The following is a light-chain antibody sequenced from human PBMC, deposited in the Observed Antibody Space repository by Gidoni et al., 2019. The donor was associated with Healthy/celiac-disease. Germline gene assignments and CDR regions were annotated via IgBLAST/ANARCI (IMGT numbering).Light chain of an antibody. Sequence: EIVLPHSPATLSVSPGVRATLSCRASQSVSSNLAWYQQKPGQAPRLLIYGASTRATGIPARFSGSGSGTEFTLTISSLQSEDFAVYYCQQYNNWWTFGQGTKVEIK. V-gene: IGKV3-15*01. CDR2: GAS. CDR1: QSVSSN. J-gene: IGKJ1*01. CDR3: QQYNNWWT.